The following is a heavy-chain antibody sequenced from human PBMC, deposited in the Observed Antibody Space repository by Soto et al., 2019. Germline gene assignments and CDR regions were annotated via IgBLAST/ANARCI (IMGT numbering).Heavy chain of an antibody. V-gene: IGHV3-23*01. J-gene: IGHJ4*02. CDR2: ISDSGVST. CDR1: GFTFNNHA. CDR3: AQDLCAADCTPGSCYCS. Sequence: EVQLLESGGDLVKPGGSLRLSCAASGFTFNNHAMSWVRQAPGKGLEWVSAISDSGVSTYYADSVKGRFTISRHNSKTTLQWHVNRLREEDKAVYFCAQDLCAADCTPGSCYCSGGQGTLVTVSS. D-gene: IGHD2-15*01.